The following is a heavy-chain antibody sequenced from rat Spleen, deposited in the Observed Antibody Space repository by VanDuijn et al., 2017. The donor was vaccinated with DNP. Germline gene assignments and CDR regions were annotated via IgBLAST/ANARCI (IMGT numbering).Heavy chain of an antibody. Sequence: EVQLVESGGVLVQSGRSLKVSCAASGFTFSDYNMAWVRQTPKKGLEWVATITYDGSKTYYRDSVKGRFTISRDNAKSTLYLQMDSLRSEDTATYYCITFEGRNAWGQGTSVTVSS. V-gene: IGHV5S10*01. D-gene: IGHD1-11*01. CDR1: GFTFSDYN. CDR2: ITYDGSKT. CDR3: ITFEGRNA. J-gene: IGHJ4*01.